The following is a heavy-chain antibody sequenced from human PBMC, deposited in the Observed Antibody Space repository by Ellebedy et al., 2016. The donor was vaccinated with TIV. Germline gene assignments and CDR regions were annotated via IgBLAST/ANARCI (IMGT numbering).Heavy chain of an antibody. D-gene: IGHD1-26*01. J-gene: IGHJ4*02. CDR3: ASGPNSYSGATVY. V-gene: IGHV1-18*01. Sequence: ASVKVSCXASGSSFSSDGISWVRQAPGQGLEWMGWISGFNGQTKYAQKFQGRVTISRDTSANTAYLELSSLTSDDTAVYYCASGPNSYSGATVYWGQGTLVTVSS. CDR2: ISGFNGQT. CDR1: GSSFSSDG.